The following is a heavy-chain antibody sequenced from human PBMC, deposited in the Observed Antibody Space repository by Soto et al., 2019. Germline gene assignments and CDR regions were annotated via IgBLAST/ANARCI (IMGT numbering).Heavy chain of an antibody. J-gene: IGHJ4*02. CDR3: ARDHASAVAGTLCDY. D-gene: IGHD6-19*01. CDR2: ISYDGSNK. Sequence: QVQLVESGEGVVQPGRSLRLSCAASGFTFSSYAMHWVRQAPGKGLEWVAVISYDGSNKYYADSVKGRFTISRDNSKNTLYLQMNSLRAEDTAVYYCARDHASAVAGTLCDYWGQGTLVTVSS. CDR1: GFTFSSYA. V-gene: IGHV3-30-3*01.